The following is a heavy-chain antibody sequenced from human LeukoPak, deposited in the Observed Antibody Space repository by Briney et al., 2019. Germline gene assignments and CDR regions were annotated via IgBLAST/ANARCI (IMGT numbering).Heavy chain of an antibody. CDR1: GGSISSSSYY. J-gene: IGHJ5*02. Sequence: SETLSLTCTVSGGSISSSSYYWGWIRQPPGKGLEWIGSIYYSGSTYYNPSLKSRVTISVDTSKNQFSLKLSSVTAADTAVYYCARDRVSSWYSTNWFDPWGQGTLVTVSS. CDR2: IYYSGST. CDR3: ARDRVSSWYSTNWFDP. D-gene: IGHD6-13*01. V-gene: IGHV4-39*07.